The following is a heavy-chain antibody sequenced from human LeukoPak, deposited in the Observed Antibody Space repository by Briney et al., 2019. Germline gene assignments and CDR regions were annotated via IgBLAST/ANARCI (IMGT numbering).Heavy chain of an antibody. J-gene: IGHJ4*02. CDR3: ARVTLVVPHYFDY. V-gene: IGHV4-31*03. CDR2: IYYSGST. D-gene: IGHD3-22*01. Sequence: SEALSLTCTVSGGSISSGGYYWSWIRQHPGTGLEWIGYIYYSGSTYYNPPLKSRVTMSVDTSKNQFSLKLSSVTAADTAVYYCARVTLVVPHYFDYWGQGTLVTVSS. CDR1: GGSISSGGYY.